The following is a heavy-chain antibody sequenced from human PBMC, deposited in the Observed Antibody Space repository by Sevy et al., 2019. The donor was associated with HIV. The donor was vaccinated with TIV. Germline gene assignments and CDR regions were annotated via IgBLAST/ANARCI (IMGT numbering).Heavy chain of an antibody. CDR3: ARGLIFEESWYGMDV. D-gene: IGHD3-3*01. J-gene: IGHJ6*02. CDR2: IYSDGNR. CDR1: GFIVSSNY. Sequence: GGSLRLSCAASGFIVSSNYMTWVRQAPGKGLEWVSVIYSDGNRHYADSLKGRFIISRDNSKNTVYREMNRLRVEDTSVDYCARGLIFEESWYGMDVWGQGTTVTVSS. V-gene: IGHV3-53*01.